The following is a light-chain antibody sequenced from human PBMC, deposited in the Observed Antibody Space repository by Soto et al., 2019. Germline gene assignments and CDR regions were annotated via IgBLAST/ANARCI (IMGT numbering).Light chain of an antibody. J-gene: IGLJ1*01. CDR2: EVN. CDR1: SSDVGGYTY. V-gene: IGLV2-14*01. CDR3: SSYTSRRTLYV. Sequence: QSVLTQPASVSGSPRQSITISCTGASSDVGGYTYVSWYQQHPGKAPKLMIYEVNNRPSGVSNRFSGSKSGNTASLTISGLQAEAEADYYCSSYTSRRTLYVFGTGNKVT.